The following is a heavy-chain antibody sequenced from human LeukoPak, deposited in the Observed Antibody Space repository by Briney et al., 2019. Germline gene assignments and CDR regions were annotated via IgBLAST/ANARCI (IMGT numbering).Heavy chain of an antibody. V-gene: IGHV1-18*01. J-gene: IGHJ4*02. CDR1: GYTFTSYG. CDR3: ARVGYDSSGYVLFDY. Sequence: ASVKVSCKASGYTFTSYGISWVRQAPGQGLEWMGWISAYNGNTNYAQKLQGRVNMTTDTSTSTAYMELRSLRSDDTAVYYCARVGYDSSGYVLFDYWGQGTLVTVSS. CDR2: ISAYNGNT. D-gene: IGHD3-22*01.